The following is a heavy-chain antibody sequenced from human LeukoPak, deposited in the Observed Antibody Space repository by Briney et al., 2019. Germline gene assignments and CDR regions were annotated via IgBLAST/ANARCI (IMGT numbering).Heavy chain of an antibody. CDR1: GVTLSAYW. V-gene: IGHV3-74*01. CDR2: IEGDGNRI. J-gene: IGHJ4*02. Sequence: GGSLRLSCAASGVTLSAYWMHWVRQAPGKGLMWVSRIEGDGNRITYADSVKGRFTISRDNAKNTLYLQMNSLRAEDTAVYYCTRDWRNLGYDYWGQGTLVTVSS. CDR3: TRDWRNLGYDY. D-gene: IGHD5-12*01.